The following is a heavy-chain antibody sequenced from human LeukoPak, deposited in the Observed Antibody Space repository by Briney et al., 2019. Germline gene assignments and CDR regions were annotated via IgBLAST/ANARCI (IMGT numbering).Heavy chain of an antibody. CDR1: GYTFTSYD. D-gene: IGHD7-27*01. CDR3: ARGPPNWGYDY. Sequence: ASVKVSCKASGYTFTSYDFNWVRRATGQRPEWMGWMSPNSGDTGYAQKFQDRVTMTRNTSISTAYMELSSLRSDDTAAYYCARGPPNWGYDYWGPGTLVTVSS. CDR2: MSPNSGDT. J-gene: IGHJ4*02. V-gene: IGHV1-8*01.